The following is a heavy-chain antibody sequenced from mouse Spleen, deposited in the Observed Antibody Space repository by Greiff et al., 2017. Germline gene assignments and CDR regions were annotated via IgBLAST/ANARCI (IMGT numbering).Heavy chain of an antibody. V-gene: IGHV5-15*01. J-gene: IGHJ4*01. CDR3: ARRRNYYAMDY. CDR2: ISNLAYSI. Sequence: EVHLVESGGGLVKPGGSLKLSCAASGFTFSDYGMAWVRQAPGKGPEWVAFISNLAYSIYYADTVTGRFTISRENAKNTLYLEMSSLRSEDTAMYYCARRRNYYAMDYWGQGTSVTVSS. CDR1: GFTFSDYG.